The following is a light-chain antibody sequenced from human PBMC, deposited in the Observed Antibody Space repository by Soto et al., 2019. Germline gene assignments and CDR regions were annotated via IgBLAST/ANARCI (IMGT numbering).Light chain of an antibody. J-gene: IGKJ1*01. CDR2: GAS. CDR1: QSVSSSY. V-gene: IGKV3-20*01. Sequence: DIVLTQSPGTLSLSPGERATLSCRASQSVSSSYLAWYQQKPGQAPRLLIYGASSRATDIPDRFSGSGSGTDFTLTISRLEPEDVAVYYCQQYGRSPPTWTFGQGTKVEV. CDR3: QQYGRSPPTWT.